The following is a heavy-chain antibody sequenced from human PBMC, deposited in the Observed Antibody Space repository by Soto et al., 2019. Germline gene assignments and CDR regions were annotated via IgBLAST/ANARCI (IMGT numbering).Heavy chain of an antibody. D-gene: IGHD3-10*01. J-gene: IGHJ6*03. CDR1: GYSFTSYW. Sequence: GESLKISCKGSGYSFTSYWIGWVRQMPGKGLEWMGIIYPGDSDTRYSPSFQGQVTISADKSISTAYLQWSSLKASDTAMYYCARQSGSGSYYSDYYYMDVWGKGTTVTVSS. V-gene: IGHV5-51*01. CDR2: IYPGDSDT. CDR3: ARQSGSGSYYSDYYYMDV.